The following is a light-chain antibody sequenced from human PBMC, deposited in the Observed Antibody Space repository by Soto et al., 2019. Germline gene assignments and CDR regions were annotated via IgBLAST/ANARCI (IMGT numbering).Light chain of an antibody. CDR3: SSYTTRSSLYV. CDR2: EVS. V-gene: IGLV2-14*01. CDR1: SSDVGGYNS. J-gene: IGLJ1*01. Sequence: QSVLTQPASVSGSPGQSITISCTGTSSDVGGYNSVSWYQHHPGKAPKLMIYEVSNRPSGVPNRFSGSKSGNTASLTISGLQAEDEADYYCSSYTTRSSLYVFGTGTKVTVL.